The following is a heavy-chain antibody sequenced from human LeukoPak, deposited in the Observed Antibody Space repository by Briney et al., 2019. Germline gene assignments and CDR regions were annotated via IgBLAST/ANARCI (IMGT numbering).Heavy chain of an antibody. V-gene: IGHV3-23*01. CDR1: GFTFSSYA. J-gene: IGHJ6*03. CDR2: ISGSGGST. CDR3: TSSSSRGIYYYYYYMDV. Sequence: PGGSLRLSCAASGFTFSSYAMSWVRQAPGQGLEWVGAISGSGGSTYYADSVKGRFTISRDNSKNTLYLQMNSLRAEDTAVYYCTSSSSRGIYYYYYYMDVWGKGTTVTVSS. D-gene: IGHD6-6*01.